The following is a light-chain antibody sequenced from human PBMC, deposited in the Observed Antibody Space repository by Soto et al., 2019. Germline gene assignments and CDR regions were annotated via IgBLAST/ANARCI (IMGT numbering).Light chain of an antibody. Sequence: DIVMTQSPDSLAVSLGERATINCKSSQSVLYSSNNKNYLAWYQQKPGQPPKLLIYWASTRESGVPDGFSGSGAGTDFTLTISRLQAEDVAVYYCQQYYRPWTFGQGTKVEIK. CDR2: WAS. V-gene: IGKV4-1*01. CDR1: QSVLYSSNNKNY. J-gene: IGKJ1*01. CDR3: QQYYRPWT.